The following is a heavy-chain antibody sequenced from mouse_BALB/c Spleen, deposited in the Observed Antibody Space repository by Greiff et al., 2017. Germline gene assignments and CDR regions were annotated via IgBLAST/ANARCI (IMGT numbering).Heavy chain of an antibody. V-gene: IGHV2-2*02. CDR2: IWSGGST. Sequence: QVQLKESGPGLVQPSQSLSITCTVSGFSLTSYGVHWVRQSPGKGLEWLGVIWSGGSTDYNAAFISRLSISKDNSKSQVFFKMNSLQANDTAIYYCARVHLRAMDYWGQGTSVTVSS. CDR3: ARVHLRAMDY. D-gene: IGHD1-2*01. J-gene: IGHJ4*01. CDR1: GFSLTSYG.